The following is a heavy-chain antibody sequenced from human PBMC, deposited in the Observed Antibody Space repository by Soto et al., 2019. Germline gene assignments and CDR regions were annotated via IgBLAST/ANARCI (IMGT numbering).Heavy chain of an antibody. D-gene: IGHD2-15*01. CDR1: GFSFSNYE. Sequence: EVQLLESGGGLVQPGGSLRLACAACGFSFSNYEMTWTRQAPGKGLEWVAFINPSSGTTHYADSVKGRFTISRDNSKDTLYLQLSSLRVEDTAVYYCVKGGWLDVWGQGTTVTVSS. J-gene: IGHJ6*02. CDR2: INPSSGTT. CDR3: VKGGWLDV. V-gene: IGHV3-23*01.